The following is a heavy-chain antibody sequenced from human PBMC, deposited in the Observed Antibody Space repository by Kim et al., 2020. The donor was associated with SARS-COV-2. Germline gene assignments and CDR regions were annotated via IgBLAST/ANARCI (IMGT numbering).Heavy chain of an antibody. CDR2: MNPNSGNT. V-gene: IGHV1-8*01. Sequence: ASVKVSCKASGYTFTSYDINWVRQATGQGLEWMGWMNPNSGNTGYAQKFQGRVTMTRNTSISTAYMELSSLRSEDTAVYYCAGGHLRSIVVGSASRPYYYYMDIWGKGTTVTVSS. CDR3: AGGHLRSIVVGSASRPYYYYMDI. J-gene: IGHJ6*03. D-gene: IGHD2-21*01. CDR1: GYTFTSYD.